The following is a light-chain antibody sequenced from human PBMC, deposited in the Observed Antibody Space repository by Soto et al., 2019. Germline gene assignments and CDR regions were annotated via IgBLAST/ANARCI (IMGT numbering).Light chain of an antibody. CDR3: QQYYSYPQT. Sequence: AIRMTQSPSSFSASTGDRVTVTCRASPGIRRYLAWYQQKPGKAPNLLIFAALTLQSGVPSRFSGRGAGTDFTHTICCLQSEDFATYYCQQYYSYPQTFGPGTKVDIK. V-gene: IGKV1-8*01. J-gene: IGKJ3*01. CDR1: PGIRRY. CDR2: AAL.